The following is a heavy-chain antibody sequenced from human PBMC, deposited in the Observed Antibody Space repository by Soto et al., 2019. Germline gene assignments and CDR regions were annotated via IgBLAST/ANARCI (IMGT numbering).Heavy chain of an antibody. D-gene: IGHD3-22*01. V-gene: IGHV1-69*13. Sequence: WAPVKVSCKASGGTFSSYAISWVRQAPGQGLEWMGGIIPIFGTANYAQKLQGRVTITADESTSTAYMDLSSLRSEDTAVYYCAGGPGPLDYYDSSGGYFDYWGQGSLVSFSS. CDR1: GGTFSSYA. CDR3: AGGPGPLDYYDSSGGYFDY. CDR2: IIPIFGTA. J-gene: IGHJ4*02.